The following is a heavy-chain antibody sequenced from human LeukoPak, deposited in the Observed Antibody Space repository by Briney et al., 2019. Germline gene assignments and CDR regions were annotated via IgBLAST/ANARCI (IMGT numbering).Heavy chain of an antibody. CDR3: AKAEGYCSGGSCYPFFDY. V-gene: IGHV3-23*01. J-gene: IGHJ4*02. D-gene: IGHD2-15*01. CDR1: GFTFSSYA. CDR2: ISGSGGST. Sequence: GGSLRLSCAASGFTFSSYAMSWVRQAPGKGLEWVSAISGSGGSTYYADSVKGRFTISRDNSKNTLYLQMNSLRAEDAAVYYCAKAEGYCSGGSCYPFFDYWGQGTLVTVSS.